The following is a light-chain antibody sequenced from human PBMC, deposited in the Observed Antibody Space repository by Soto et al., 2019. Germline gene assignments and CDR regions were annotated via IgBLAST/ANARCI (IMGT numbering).Light chain of an antibody. V-gene: IGKV1-5*01. CDR3: QHYSSFPLT. CDR2: DAS. Sequence: DIQMTQSPCTLSASVGDRVTVTCRASQSISNWLAWYQQKPGKAPKLLIYDASSLESGVPSTFSGSGSGTEFTLSISSLQPDDFATYFCQHYSSFPLTFGGGTKVEIK. CDR1: QSISNW. J-gene: IGKJ4*01.